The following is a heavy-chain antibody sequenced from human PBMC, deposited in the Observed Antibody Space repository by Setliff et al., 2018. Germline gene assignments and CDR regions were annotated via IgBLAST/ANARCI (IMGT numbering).Heavy chain of an antibody. CDR3: ARGIGIAVAGCSD. CDR1: GFTFIQSS. Sequence: ASVKVSCKASGFTFIQSSVHWVRLAPGQGLESLGWMKGADGSTKYSQKFQGRVTMTRNTSISTAYMELSSLRSEDTAVYYCARGIGIAVAGCSDWGQGTLVTVS. CDR2: MKGADGST. D-gene: IGHD6-19*01. J-gene: IGHJ4*02. V-gene: IGHV1-3*01.